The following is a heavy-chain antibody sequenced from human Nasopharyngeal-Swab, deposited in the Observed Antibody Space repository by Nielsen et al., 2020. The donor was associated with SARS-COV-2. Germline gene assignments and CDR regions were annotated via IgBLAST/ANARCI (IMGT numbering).Heavy chain of an antibody. J-gene: IGHJ6*02. Sequence: GESLKISCAASGFTFSSYGMNWVRQAPGKGLEWVSSISSSSSYIYYADSVKGRFTISRDNAKNSLYLQMNSLRAEDTAVYYCARDRATPSPGYYYYGMDVWGQGTTVTVSS. CDR1: GFTFSSYG. V-gene: IGHV3-21*01. CDR3: ARDRATPSPGYYYYGMDV. CDR2: ISSSSSYI.